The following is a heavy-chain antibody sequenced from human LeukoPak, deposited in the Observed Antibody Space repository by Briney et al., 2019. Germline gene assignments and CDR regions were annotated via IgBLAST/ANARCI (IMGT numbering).Heavy chain of an antibody. J-gene: IGHJ4*02. CDR3: ATDLRIAVAGNY. D-gene: IGHD6-19*01. Sequence: ASVKVSCKTSGYPFTKYSIHWVRQAPGQGLEWMGGFDPEDGGTIYAQKFQGRVTMTEDTSTDTAYMELSSLRSEDTAVYYCATDLRIAVAGNYWGQGTLVTVSS. CDR1: GYPFTKYS. V-gene: IGHV1-24*01. CDR2: FDPEDGGT.